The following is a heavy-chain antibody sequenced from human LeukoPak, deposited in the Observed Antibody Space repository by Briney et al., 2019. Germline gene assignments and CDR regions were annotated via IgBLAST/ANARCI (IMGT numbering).Heavy chain of an antibody. CDR3: TRREEYDSSGYYFLYNWFDP. D-gene: IGHD3-22*01. CDR2: IRSKANSYAT. V-gene: IGHV3-73*01. J-gene: IGHJ5*02. CDR1: GFTFSNHG. Sequence: GGTLRLSCAASGFTFSNHGMNWVRQASGKGLEWVGRIRSKANSYATAYAASVKGRFTISRDDSKNTAYLQMNSLKTEDTAVYYCTRREEYDSSGYYFLYNWFDPWGQGTLVTVSS.